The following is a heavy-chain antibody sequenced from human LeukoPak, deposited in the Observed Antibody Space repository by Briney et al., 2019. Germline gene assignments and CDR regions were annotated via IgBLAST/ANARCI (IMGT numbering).Heavy chain of an antibody. CDR1: GYTFTNFG. J-gene: IGHJ6*03. CDR3: ARGTGSGWYSLGYYYYMDV. CDR2: ISAYNGNT. V-gene: IGHV1-18*01. D-gene: IGHD6-19*01. Sequence: ASVKVSCKTSGYTFTNFGIGWVRQAPGQGLEWMGWISAYNGNTNYAQKLQGRVTMTTDTSTSTAYMELRSLRSDDTAVYYCARGTGSGWYSLGYYYYMDVWGKGTTVTVSS.